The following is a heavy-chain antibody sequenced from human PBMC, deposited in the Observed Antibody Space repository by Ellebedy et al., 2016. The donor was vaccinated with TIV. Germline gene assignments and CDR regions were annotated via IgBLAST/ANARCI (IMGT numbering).Heavy chain of an antibody. CDR3: ARSTSMEVFDY. J-gene: IGHJ4*02. V-gene: IGHV4-34*01. D-gene: IGHD5-18*01. Sequence: MPGGSLRLSCGVYGGSFSGYYWSWIRQPPGKGLEWIGEINHSGSTNYNPSLKSRVTLSVDTSKDQFSLNLSSVTAADTAVYYCARSTSMEVFDYWGRGILVTVSS. CDR1: GGSFSGYY. CDR2: INHSGST.